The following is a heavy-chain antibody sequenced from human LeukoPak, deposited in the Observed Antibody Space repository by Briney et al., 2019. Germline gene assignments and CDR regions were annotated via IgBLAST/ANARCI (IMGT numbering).Heavy chain of an antibody. CDR2: IHYSGST. Sequence: PSETLSLTCTVSGGSISSYHWIWIRQPPGKGLEWIGYIHYSGSTNYNPSLKSRVTTSVDTSKKQFSLKLRSVTAADTAVYYCARSVSWGLLVREDAFDIWGQGTMVTVSS. D-gene: IGHD2-21*01. J-gene: IGHJ3*02. CDR1: GGSISSYH. V-gene: IGHV4-59*08. CDR3: ARSVSWGLLVREDAFDI.